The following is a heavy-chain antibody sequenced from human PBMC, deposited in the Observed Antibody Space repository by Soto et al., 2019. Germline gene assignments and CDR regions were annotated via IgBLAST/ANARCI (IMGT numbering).Heavy chain of an antibody. J-gene: IGHJ6*02. Sequence: QVQLVESGGGVVQPGRSLRLSCAASGFTFSSYGMHWVRQAPGKGLEWVAVIWYDGSNKYYADSVKGRFTISRDNSKNTLYLQMNSVRAEDTAVYYCARELDTAMVIDYYGMDVWGQGTTVTVSS. V-gene: IGHV3-33*01. CDR1: GFTFSSYG. CDR3: ARELDTAMVIDYYGMDV. CDR2: IWYDGSNK. D-gene: IGHD5-18*01.